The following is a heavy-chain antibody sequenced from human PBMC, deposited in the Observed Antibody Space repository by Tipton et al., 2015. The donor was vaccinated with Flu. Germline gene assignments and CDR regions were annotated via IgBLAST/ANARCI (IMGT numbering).Heavy chain of an antibody. CDR3: ARHVTLVGAGRHFDH. Sequence: LSLTCTVSGDSMSRSSYYWGWIRQPPGKGLEWIGSMYYGGSTYYKPSLKSRVTISVDTSRNSFSLKLTSVTAADTAVYFCARHVTLVGAGRHFDHWGQGTMVTVSS. CDR1: GDSMSRSSYY. CDR2: MYYGGST. J-gene: IGHJ4*02. D-gene: IGHD4/OR15-4a*01. V-gene: IGHV4-39*02.